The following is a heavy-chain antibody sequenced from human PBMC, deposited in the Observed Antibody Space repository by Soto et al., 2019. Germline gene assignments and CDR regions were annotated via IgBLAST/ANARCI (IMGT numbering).Heavy chain of an antibody. J-gene: IGHJ4*02. D-gene: IGHD3-22*01. V-gene: IGHV3-74*01. Sequence: EVQLVESGGGLVQPGGSLRLSCAASGFTFSSYWMHWVRQAPGKGLVWVSRINFYGSTTNYADFVKGQFTISRDNAKNTVYLQMNSLRAEXXXXXXXXXXAXSXXXXDSWXQGTLV. CDR2: INFYGSTT. CDR1: GFTFSSYW. CDR3: XXXAXSXXXXDS.